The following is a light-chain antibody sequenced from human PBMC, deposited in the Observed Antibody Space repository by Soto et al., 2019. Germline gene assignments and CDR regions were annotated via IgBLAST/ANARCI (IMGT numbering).Light chain of an antibody. J-gene: IGKJ1*01. CDR1: QGISNY. CDR3: QKYNSAAWT. V-gene: IGKV1-27*01. Sequence: DIQMTQSPSSLSASVGDRVTITCRASQGISNYLAWYQLKPGKVPKLLISAAATLKSGVPSRCSGSGSGTDFTLNISSLQPEDVATYDCQKYNSAAWTFGQGTKVEIK. CDR2: AAA.